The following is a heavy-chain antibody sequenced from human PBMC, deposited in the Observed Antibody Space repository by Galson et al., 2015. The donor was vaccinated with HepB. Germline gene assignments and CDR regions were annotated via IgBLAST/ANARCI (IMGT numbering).Heavy chain of an antibody. V-gene: IGHV3-49*04. CDR2: IRSKAYGGTT. Sequence: SLRLSCAASGFTFGDYAMSWVRQAPGKGLEWVGFIRSKAYGGTTEYAASVKGRFTISRDDSKSIAYLQMNSLKTEDTAVYYCTRESSPITMVRGGYCYWGQGTLVTVSS. D-gene: IGHD3-10*01. J-gene: IGHJ4*02. CDR3: TRESSPITMVRGGYCY. CDR1: GFTFGDYA.